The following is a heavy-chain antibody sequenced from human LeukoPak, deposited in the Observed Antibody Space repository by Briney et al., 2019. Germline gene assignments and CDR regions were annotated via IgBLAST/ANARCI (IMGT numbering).Heavy chain of an antibody. CDR2: ISSSGSTI. CDR1: GFTFSSYE. V-gene: IGHV3-48*03. J-gene: IGHJ4*02. D-gene: IGHD6-19*01. CDR3: ARGVRIAVAGNIDY. Sequence: GGSLRLSCAASGFTFSSYEMNWVRQAPGKGLEGVSYISSSGSTIYYADSVKGRFTISRDNSKNTLYLQMNSLRAEDTAVYYCARGVRIAVAGNIDYWGQGTLVTVSS.